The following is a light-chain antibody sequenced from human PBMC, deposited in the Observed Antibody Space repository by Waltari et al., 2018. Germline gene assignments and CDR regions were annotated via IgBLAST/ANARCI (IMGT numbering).Light chain of an antibody. CDR2: DVS. CDR1: SSDVGGYNY. Sequence: QSALTQPASVSGSPGQSITISCTGTSSDVGGYNYVSWYQQHTGKAPNLMVYDVSKRPSGVSNRFSGSKSGNTASLTISGLQAEDEADYYCCSYAGSSTLVFGGGTKLTVL. CDR3: CSYAGSSTLV. V-gene: IGLV2-23*02. J-gene: IGLJ2*01.